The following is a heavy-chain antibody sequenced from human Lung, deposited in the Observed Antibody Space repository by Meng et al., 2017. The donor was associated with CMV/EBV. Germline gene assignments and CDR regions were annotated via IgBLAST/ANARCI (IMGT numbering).Heavy chain of an antibody. J-gene: IGHJ4*02. CDR3: ARALDTAMVTFDY. Sequence: QLQDSGPGLVKPYQTLSPTCTVSGGSISSGDYYWSWIRQPPGKGLEWIGYIYYSGSTYYNPSLKSRVTISVDTSKNQFSLKLSSVTAADTAVYYCARALDTAMVTFDYWGQGTLVTVSS. CDR1: GGSISSGDYY. V-gene: IGHV4-30-4*08. D-gene: IGHD5-18*01. CDR2: IYYSGST.